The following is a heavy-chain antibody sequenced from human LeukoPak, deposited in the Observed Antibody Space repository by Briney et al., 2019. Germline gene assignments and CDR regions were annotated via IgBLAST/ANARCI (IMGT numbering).Heavy chain of an antibody. J-gene: IGHJ5*02. CDR3: AKEGFDP. V-gene: IGHV3-23*01. CDR2: ISGSGAST. CDR1: GFTLSTNA. Sequence: GGSLRLSCLTSGFTLSTNAMSWVRQAPGKGLEWISGISGSGASTYYADSVKGRFTISRDDSRNTLYLQMNSLRGDDTAVYYCAKEGFDPWGQGTLVTVSS.